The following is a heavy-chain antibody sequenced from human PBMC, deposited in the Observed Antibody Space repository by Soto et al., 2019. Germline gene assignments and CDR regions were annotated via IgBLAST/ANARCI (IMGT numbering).Heavy chain of an antibody. CDR3: ARGLGGYSGYGAKKGDWFDP. D-gene: IGHD5-12*01. V-gene: IGHV4-30-2*01. CDR2: IYHSGST. Sequence: QLQLQESGSGLVKPSQTLSLTCAVSGGSISSGGYSWSWIRQPPGKGLEWIGYIYHSGSTYYNPSLKGRVTISVDRSKNQFSLKLSSVTAADTAVYYCARGLGGYSGYGAKKGDWFDPWGQGTLVTVSS. CDR1: GGSISSGGYS. J-gene: IGHJ5*02.